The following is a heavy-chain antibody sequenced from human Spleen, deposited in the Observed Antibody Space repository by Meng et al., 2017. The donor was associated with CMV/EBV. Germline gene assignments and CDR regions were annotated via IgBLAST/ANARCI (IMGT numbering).Heavy chain of an antibody. CDR3: ASFDHIPRRNYFDY. Sequence: QLQGSGPGLVEPYQTLSLTCTVSGGSMSSGNYYWSWIRQPPGKGLEWIGYIHHSGSAYYNPSLKSRVSISVDTSKNQFSLNLNSMTAADTAVYYCASFDHIPRRNYFDYWGQGTLVTVSS. CDR2: IHHSGSA. V-gene: IGHV4-30-4*01. D-gene: IGHD2-21*01. CDR1: GGSMSSGNYY. J-gene: IGHJ4*02.